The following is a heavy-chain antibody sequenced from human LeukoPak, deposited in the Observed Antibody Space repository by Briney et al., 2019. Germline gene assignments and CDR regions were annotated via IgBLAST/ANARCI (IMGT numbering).Heavy chain of an antibody. CDR2: IYYSGST. V-gene: IGHV4-59*01. D-gene: IGHD3-22*01. J-gene: IGHJ5*02. Sequence: SETQSLTCTVSGGSISSYYWSWIRQPPGKGLEWIGYIYYSGSTNYNPSLKSRVTISVDTSKNQFSLKLSSVTAADTAVYYCARGGYYYDSSGYYEAGNWFDPWGQGTLVTVSS. CDR3: ARGGYYYDSSGYYEAGNWFDP. CDR1: GGSISSYY.